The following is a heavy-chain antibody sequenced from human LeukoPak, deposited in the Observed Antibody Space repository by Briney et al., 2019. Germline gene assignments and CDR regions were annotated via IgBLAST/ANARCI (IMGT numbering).Heavy chain of an antibody. CDR2: INYNGGT. V-gene: IGHV4-38-2*01. Sequence: SETLSLTCAVSGYSISSGYYWGWIRQPPGKGLEWIGSINYNGGTYYNPSLKSRVTISVDTSKNQFSLRLTSVTAADTAVYYCARVDYGGNSGAFDIWGQGTMVTVSS. CDR1: GYSISSGYY. J-gene: IGHJ3*02. CDR3: ARVDYGGNSGAFDI. D-gene: IGHD4-23*01.